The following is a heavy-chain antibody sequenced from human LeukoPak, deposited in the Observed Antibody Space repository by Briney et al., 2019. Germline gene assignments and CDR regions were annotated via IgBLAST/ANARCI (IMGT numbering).Heavy chain of an antibody. V-gene: IGHV4-59*01. CDR1: GGSISSYY. CDR3: ARVTGYMTEDFFDY. Sequence: SETLSLTCTVSGGSISSYYWSWLRQPPGKGLEWIGYIYYSGSTDYNPSLKSRVTISVDTSRNQFSLRLSSVTAADTAVYYCARVTGYMTEDFFDYWGQGTLVTVSS. D-gene: IGHD6-13*01. J-gene: IGHJ4*02. CDR2: IYYSGST.